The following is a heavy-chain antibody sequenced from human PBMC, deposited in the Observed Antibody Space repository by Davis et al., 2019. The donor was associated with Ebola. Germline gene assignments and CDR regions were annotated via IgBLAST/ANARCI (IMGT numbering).Heavy chain of an antibody. Sequence: GESLKISCKDSGNSFASHWIGWVRQMPGKGLEWMGIIYTGDYDTRYSPSFRGKVTISADKSIKTAFLQWSSLKASDTAMYYCASLRRTITGMDDAFDIWGQGTMVTVSS. J-gene: IGHJ3*02. D-gene: IGHD2-8*02. V-gene: IGHV5-51*01. CDR1: GNSFASHW. CDR3: ASLRRTITGMDDAFDI. CDR2: IYTGDYDT.